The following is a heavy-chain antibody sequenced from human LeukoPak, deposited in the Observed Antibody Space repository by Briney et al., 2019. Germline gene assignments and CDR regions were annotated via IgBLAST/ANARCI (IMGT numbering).Heavy chain of an antibody. CDR2: ISAYNGNT. CDR1: GYTFTSYG. Sequence: EASVKVSCKASGYTFTSYGISWVRQAPGQGLEWMGWISAYNGNTNYAQKLQGRVTMTTDTSTSTAYMELRSLRSDDTAVYYCAREGSSSSTYYFDYWGQGTLVTVSS. V-gene: IGHV1-18*01. CDR3: AREGSSSSTYYFDY. J-gene: IGHJ4*02. D-gene: IGHD6-13*01.